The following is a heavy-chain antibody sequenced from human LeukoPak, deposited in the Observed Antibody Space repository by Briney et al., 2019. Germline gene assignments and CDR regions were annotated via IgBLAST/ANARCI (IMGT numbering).Heavy chain of an antibody. Sequence: GGSLRLSCAASGFTFSSYSMNWVRQAPGKGLEWVSSISSSSSYIYYADSVKCRFTISRDNAKNSLYLQMNSLRAEDTAVYYCARDGPVAAAGLDYWGQGTLVTVSS. CDR1: GFTFSSYS. V-gene: IGHV3-21*01. CDR3: ARDGPVAAAGLDY. J-gene: IGHJ4*02. CDR2: ISSSSSYI. D-gene: IGHD6-13*01.